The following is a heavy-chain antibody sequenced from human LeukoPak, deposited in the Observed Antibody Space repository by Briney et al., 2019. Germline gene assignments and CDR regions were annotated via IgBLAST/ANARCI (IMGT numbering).Heavy chain of an antibody. D-gene: IGHD4-11*01. CDR2: IYPGDSNT. CDR3: ARQLTTLRGFDI. J-gene: IGHJ3*02. CDR1: GYTFTTSW. V-gene: IGHV5-51*01. Sequence: GESLKISCKGSGYTFTTSWIGWVRQLPGKGLEWMGIIYPGDSNTRYSPSFQGQVTISADKSINTAYLQWTSLKASDTAMYYCARQLTTLRGFDIWGQGTMVTASS.